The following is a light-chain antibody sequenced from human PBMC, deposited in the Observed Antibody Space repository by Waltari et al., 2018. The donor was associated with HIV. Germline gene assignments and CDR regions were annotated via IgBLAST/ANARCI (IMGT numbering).Light chain of an antibody. Sequence: QSALTQPRSVSGSPGQSVTISCTGTSSDVGGYDSFPWYLQHPGKVPKLIIYEVIKRPSGVPDRFSGSKSGNTASLTISGLQTEDEADYFCCSYAGTYTYVLFGGGTKLTVL. CDR1: SSDVGGYDS. CDR2: EVI. V-gene: IGLV2-11*01. J-gene: IGLJ3*02. CDR3: CSYAGTYTYVL.